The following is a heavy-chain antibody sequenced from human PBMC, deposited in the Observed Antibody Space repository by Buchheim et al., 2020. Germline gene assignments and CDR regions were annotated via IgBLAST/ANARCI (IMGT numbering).Heavy chain of an antibody. Sequence: EVQLVESGGGLVQPGGSLRLSCAASGFTFSSYWMHWVRQAPGKGLVCVARINSDGRTITYADSVKGRFTISRDNAMNTLYPQMNSLRAEDTAVYYCVTSGSYYYYAMDVWGQGTT. V-gene: IGHV3-74*01. D-gene: IGHD3-22*01. CDR3: VTSGSYYYYAMDV. J-gene: IGHJ6*02. CDR1: GFTFSSYW. CDR2: INSDGRTI.